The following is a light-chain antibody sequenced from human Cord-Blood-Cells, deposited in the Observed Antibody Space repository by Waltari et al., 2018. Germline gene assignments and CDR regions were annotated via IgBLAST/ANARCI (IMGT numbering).Light chain of an antibody. CDR2: GAS. CDR1: QSVSSSY. Sequence: EMVLTHSPATLSLSPGDRAPLPCRASQSVSSSYLAWYQQKPGQAPRLLIYGASSRATGIPDRFSGSGSGTDFTLTISRLEPEDFAVYYCQQYGSSPPVTFGQGTRLEIK. J-gene: IGKJ5*01. CDR3: QQYGSSPPVT. V-gene: IGKV3-20*01.